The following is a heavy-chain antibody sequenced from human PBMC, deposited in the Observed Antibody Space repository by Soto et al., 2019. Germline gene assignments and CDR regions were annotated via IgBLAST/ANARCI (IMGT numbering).Heavy chain of an antibody. CDR3: ARSGDCSSPSCYTGFDY. CDR2: IKQGGTEK. V-gene: IGHV3-7*05. CDR1: GFTFSNYW. J-gene: IGHJ4*02. D-gene: IGHD2-2*02. Sequence: GGSLRLSCAAAGFTFSNYWMSWVRQAPGKGLEWVANIKQGGTEKYYVDSVKGRFTISRDNAKNSLYLQLNSLSAEDTAVYYCARSGDCSSPSCYTGFDYWGQGTLVTVS.